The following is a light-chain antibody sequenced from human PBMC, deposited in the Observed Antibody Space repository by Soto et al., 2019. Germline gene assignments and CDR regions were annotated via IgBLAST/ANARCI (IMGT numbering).Light chain of an antibody. CDR3: QQYGSSPLLT. V-gene: IGKV3-20*01. Sequence: EIVLTQSPGTLSLSPGERATLSCRASQSVSSSYLAWYQQKPGQAPRLLIYGASSRATGIPDRFSGSGSGTDCNLTISRLEPEDFAVYYCQQYGSSPLLTFGGGTKVEIK. CDR2: GAS. J-gene: IGKJ4*01. CDR1: QSVSSSY.